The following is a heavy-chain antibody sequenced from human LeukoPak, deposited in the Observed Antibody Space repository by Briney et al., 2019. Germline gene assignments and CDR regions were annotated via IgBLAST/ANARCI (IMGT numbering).Heavy chain of an antibody. CDR2: IIPMLAIA. J-gene: IGHJ4*02. CDR3: AREYGNLTMVTNLDF. V-gene: IGHV1-69*04. Sequence: ASVKVSCKASGGTFSGSPITWVRQAPGQGPEWMGRIIPMLAIANYAQKFQGRVTITADKSTRTAYMELISLRSEDTAVYYCAREYGNLTMVTNLDFWGQGTLVTVSS. D-gene: IGHD4-17*01. CDR1: GGTFSGSP.